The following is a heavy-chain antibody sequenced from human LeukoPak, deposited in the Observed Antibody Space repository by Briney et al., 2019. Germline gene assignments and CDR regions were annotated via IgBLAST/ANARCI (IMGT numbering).Heavy chain of an antibody. CDR1: GFTFSSYW. CDR3: ARDPVLDDYGGNSPY. D-gene: IGHD4-23*01. Sequence: GGSLTLSCAASGFTFSSYWMHWVRQAPGKGLVWVSRINTDGSSTTYADSVKGRFTISRDNAKNTLYLQMNSLRAEDTAVYYCARDPVLDDYGGNSPYWGQGTLVTVSS. CDR2: INTDGSST. J-gene: IGHJ4*02. V-gene: IGHV3-74*01.